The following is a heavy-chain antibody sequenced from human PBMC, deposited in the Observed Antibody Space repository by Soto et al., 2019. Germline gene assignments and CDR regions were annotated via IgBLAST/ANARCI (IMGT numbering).Heavy chain of an antibody. CDR1: GFTLSSYW. V-gene: IGHV3-74*01. CDR2: INSDGTSA. D-gene: IGHD2-2*01. Sequence: GGSLRLSCAASGFTLSSYWMHWVRQPPGKGLVWVSRINSDGTSASYADSVKGRFTVSRDNAKNTLYLQMNSLRAEDTAVYYCARGYCSSSSCYTGVIGSYWGPGSLVTV. J-gene: IGHJ4*02. CDR3: ARGYCSSSSCYTGVIGSY.